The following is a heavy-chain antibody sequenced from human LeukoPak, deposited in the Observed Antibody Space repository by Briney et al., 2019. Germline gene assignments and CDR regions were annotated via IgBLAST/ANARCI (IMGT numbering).Heavy chain of an antibody. CDR2: ISSGSSTI. J-gene: IGHJ3*02. CDR3: ARAPLKMIEDAFDI. D-gene: IGHD3-22*01. CDR1: GFTFSSYG. V-gene: IGHV3-48*04. Sequence: PGGSLRLSCAASGFTFSSYGMNWVRQAPGKGLEWVSYISSGSSTIYYADSVKGRFTISRDNAKNSLYLQMNSLRAEDTAVYYCARAPLKMIEDAFDIWGQGTMVIVSS.